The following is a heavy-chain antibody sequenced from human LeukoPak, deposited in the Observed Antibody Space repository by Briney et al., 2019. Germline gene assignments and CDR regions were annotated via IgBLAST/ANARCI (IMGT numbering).Heavy chain of an antibody. D-gene: IGHD3-10*01. CDR3: ARDGMVRGVTNTPYYYYYMDV. Sequence: ETLSLTCAVSGGSIRSNNHYWGWIRQPPGKGLEWVANIKQDGSEKYYVDSVKGRFTISRDNAKNSLYLQMNSLRAEDTAVYYCARDGMVRGVTNTPYYYYYMDVWGKGTTVTISS. J-gene: IGHJ6*03. V-gene: IGHV3-7*01. CDR2: IKQDGSEK. CDR1: GGSIRSNNHY.